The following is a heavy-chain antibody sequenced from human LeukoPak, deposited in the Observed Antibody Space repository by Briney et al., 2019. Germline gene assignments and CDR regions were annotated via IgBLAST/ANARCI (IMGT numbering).Heavy chain of an antibody. D-gene: IGHD5-12*01. Sequence: SETLSLTCAVSGGSISGSNWWSWVRQPPGKGLEWIGEIYHSGSTNYNPSLKSRVTISVDKSKNQFSLKLSSVTAADTAVYYCASFHSGYDLVDYWGQGTLVTVSS. V-gene: IGHV4-4*02. CDR3: ASFHSGYDLVDY. CDR1: GGSISGSNW. J-gene: IGHJ4*02. CDR2: IYHSGST.